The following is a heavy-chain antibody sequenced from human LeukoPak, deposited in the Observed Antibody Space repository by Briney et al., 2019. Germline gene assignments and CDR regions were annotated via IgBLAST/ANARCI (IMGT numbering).Heavy chain of an antibody. Sequence: GGSLRLSCAASGFTFSSYAMSWVRQAPGKGLEWVSVISGSGGTTYYADSVKGRFTISRDNSKNTLYLQMNSLRAEDTVVYYCAKDQKLGVVVAATFDYWGQGTLVTVSS. CDR3: AKDQKLGVVVAATFDY. D-gene: IGHD2-15*01. J-gene: IGHJ4*02. CDR2: ISGSGGTT. V-gene: IGHV3-23*01. CDR1: GFTFSSYA.